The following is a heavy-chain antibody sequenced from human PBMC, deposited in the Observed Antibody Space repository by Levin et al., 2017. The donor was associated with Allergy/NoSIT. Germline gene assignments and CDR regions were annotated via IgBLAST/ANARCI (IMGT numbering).Heavy chain of an antibody. J-gene: IGHJ6*02. CDR1: GYSFSSYW. CDR3: ARNDAVAGSQSGMDV. D-gene: IGHD6-19*01. CDR2: IYPGDSDT. Sequence: GESLKISCKASGYSFSSYWIGWVRQMPGKGLEWMGIIYPGDSDTRYSPSFQGQVTISADKSISTAYLQWSSLKASDTAMYFCARNDAVAGSQSGMDVWGQGTTVTVFS. V-gene: IGHV5-51*01.